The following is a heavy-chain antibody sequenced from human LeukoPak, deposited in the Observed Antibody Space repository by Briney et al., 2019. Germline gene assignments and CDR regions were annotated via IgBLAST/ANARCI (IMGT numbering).Heavy chain of an antibody. CDR3: ASGGTIFGVVPPYYYYYYMDV. J-gene: IGHJ6*03. D-gene: IGHD3-3*01. CDR2: INPNSGGT. CDR1: GHTFIGYY. Sequence: ASVKVSCKASGHTFIGYYIYWVRQAPGQGLEWMGWINPNSGGTNYAQKFQGRVTMTRDTSITTAYMELSRLRSDDTAVYFCASGGTIFGVVPPYYYYYYMDVWGKGTTVTVSS. V-gene: IGHV1-2*02.